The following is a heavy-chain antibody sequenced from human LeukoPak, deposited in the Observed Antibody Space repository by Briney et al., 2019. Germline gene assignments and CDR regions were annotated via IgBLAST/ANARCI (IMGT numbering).Heavy chain of an antibody. D-gene: IGHD3-22*01. J-gene: IGHJ3*02. Sequence: GGSLRLPCAASGFTFSSYAMSWVRQAPGKGLVWVSAISGSGGKTYYADSVTGRFTISRDNSRNTLYLQMNSLRAGDTALYHCAKTGDYYDSSDSYRPDAFDIWGQGTVVSVSS. CDR2: ISGSGGKT. CDR1: GFTFSSYA. V-gene: IGHV3-23*01. CDR3: AKTGDYYDSSDSYRPDAFDI.